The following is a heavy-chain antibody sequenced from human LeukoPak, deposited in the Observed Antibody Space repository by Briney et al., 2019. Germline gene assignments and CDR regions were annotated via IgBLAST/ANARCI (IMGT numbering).Heavy chain of an antibody. V-gene: IGHV3-48*01. Sequence: LEWVSYISSSSSTIYYADSVKGRFTISRDNAKNSLYLQMNSLRAEDTAVYYCARVGVRFDYWGQGTLVTVSS. J-gene: IGHJ4*02. CDR3: ARVGVRFDY. CDR2: ISSSSSTI. D-gene: IGHD3-16*02.